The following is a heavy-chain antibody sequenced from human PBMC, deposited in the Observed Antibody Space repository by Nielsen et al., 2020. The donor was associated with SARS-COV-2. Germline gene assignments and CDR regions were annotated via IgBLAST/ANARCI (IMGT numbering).Heavy chain of an antibody. CDR1: GFTFSSYW. CDR2: IKQDGSEK. J-gene: IGHJ6*02. Sequence: GGSLRLSCAASGFTFSSYWMSWVRQAPGKGLEWVANIKQDGSEKYYVDSVKGRFTISRDNAKNSLYLQMNSLRAEDTAVYYCARDLGVGATRDYYYYGMDVWGQGTTVTVSS. CDR3: ARDLGVGATRDYYYYGMDV. V-gene: IGHV3-7*01. D-gene: IGHD1-26*01.